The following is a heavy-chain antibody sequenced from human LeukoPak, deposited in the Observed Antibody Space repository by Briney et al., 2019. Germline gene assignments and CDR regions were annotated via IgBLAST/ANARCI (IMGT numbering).Heavy chain of an antibody. CDR1: GRSFSGYY. Sequence: PSETLSLTCAVYGRSFSGYYWSWIRQPPGKGLEWIGEINHSGSTNYNPSLKSRVTISVDTSKNQFSLKLSSVTAADTAVYYCARTGRGVSFDPWGQGTLVTVSS. CDR3: ARTGRGVSFDP. CDR2: INHSGST. D-gene: IGHD1-1*01. J-gene: IGHJ5*02. V-gene: IGHV4-34*01.